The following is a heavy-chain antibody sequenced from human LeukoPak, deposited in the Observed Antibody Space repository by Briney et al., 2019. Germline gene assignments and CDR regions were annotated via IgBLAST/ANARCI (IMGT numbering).Heavy chain of an antibody. CDR1: GFNFSGYY. Sequence: GGSLRLSCAASGFNFSGYYMSWIRQAPGKGLEWVSYISSSSSYTNYADSVKGRFTISRDNAKNSLYLQMNSLRAEDTAVYYCARVVSGSYSVDYWGQGTLVTVSS. D-gene: IGHD1-26*01. CDR2: ISSSSSYT. J-gene: IGHJ4*02. CDR3: ARVVSGSYSVDY. V-gene: IGHV3-11*05.